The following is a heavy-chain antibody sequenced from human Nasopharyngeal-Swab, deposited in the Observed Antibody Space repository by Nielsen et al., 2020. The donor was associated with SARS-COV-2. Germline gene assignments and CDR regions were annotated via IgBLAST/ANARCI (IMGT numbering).Heavy chain of an antibody. CDR2: IYTSGST. V-gene: IGHV4-61*02. CDR1: GGSISSGSYY. J-gene: IGHJ4*02. D-gene: IGHD3-16*01. Sequence: TLSLTCTVSGGSISSGSYYWSWIRQPAGKGLEWIGRIYTSGSTNYNPSLKSRVTISVDTSKNQFSLKLSSVTAADTAVYYCARDLYWGIFDYWGQGTLVTVSS. CDR3: ARDLYWGIFDY.